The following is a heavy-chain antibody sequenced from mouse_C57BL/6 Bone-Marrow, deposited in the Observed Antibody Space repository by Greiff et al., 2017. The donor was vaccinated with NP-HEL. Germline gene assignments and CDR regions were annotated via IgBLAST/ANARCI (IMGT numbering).Heavy chain of an antibody. J-gene: IGHJ4*01. CDR2: IYTGNGYT. CDR3: ARSHYGMYDAMDY. Sequence: VQLQQSGAELVRPGSSVKMSCKTSGYTFTSYGINWVKQRPGQGLEWIGYIYTGNGYTEYNEKFKGKAKLTADTSSSTAYMQLSSLTSEDSAIYFCARSHYGMYDAMDYWGQGTSVTVSS. D-gene: IGHD1-1*01. CDR1: GYTFTSYG. V-gene: IGHV1-58*01.